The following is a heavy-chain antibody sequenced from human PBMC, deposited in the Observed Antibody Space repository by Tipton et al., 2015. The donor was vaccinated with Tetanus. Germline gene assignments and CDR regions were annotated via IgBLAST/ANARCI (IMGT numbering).Heavy chain of an antibody. J-gene: IGHJ4*02. CDR1: GGSLRGGDHY. V-gene: IGHV4-61*08. CDR2: TYYSGST. Sequence: TLSLTCTVSGGSLRGGDHYWSWIRQPPGKGLEWIGYTYYSGSTGYNPSLKSRVTISIDSSKNQFSLKLTSVTAADTAVYYCARDERYGDYAYWGQGALVTVSS. D-gene: IGHD4-17*01. CDR3: ARDERYGDYAY.